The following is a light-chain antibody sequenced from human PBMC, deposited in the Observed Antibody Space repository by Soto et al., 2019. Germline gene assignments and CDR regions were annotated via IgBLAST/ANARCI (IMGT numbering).Light chain of an antibody. CDR2: DAS. CDR1: QSISSW. V-gene: IGKV1-5*01. Sequence: DIQMTQSPSTLSASVGDRVTITCRASQSISSWVAWYQQKPGKAPKLLIYDASSLESGVPSRFSGSGSGTEFTLTISSLQPDDFATYYCQQYNSYWTFGPGTKVDN. CDR3: QQYNSYWT. J-gene: IGKJ3*01.